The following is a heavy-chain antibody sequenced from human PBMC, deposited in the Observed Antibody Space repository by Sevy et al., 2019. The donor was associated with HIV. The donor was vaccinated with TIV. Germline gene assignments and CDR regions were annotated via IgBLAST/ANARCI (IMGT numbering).Heavy chain of an antibody. CDR2: INHSGST. V-gene: IGHV4-34*01. D-gene: IGHD6-19*01. J-gene: IGHJ5*02. Sequence: PSETLSLTCAVYGGSFSGYYWSWIRQPPGKGLEWIGEINHSGSTNYNPSLKSRVTISVDTSKNQFSLKLSSVTAADTAVYYCARGVGSGWYKVWFDPWGQGTLVTVSS. CDR3: ARGVGSGWYKVWFDP. CDR1: GGSFSGYY.